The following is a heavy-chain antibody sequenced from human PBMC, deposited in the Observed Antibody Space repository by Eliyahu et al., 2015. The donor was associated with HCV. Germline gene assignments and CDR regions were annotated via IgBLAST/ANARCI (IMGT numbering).Heavy chain of an antibody. D-gene: IGHD6-13*01. CDR1: GFTFSSYD. J-gene: IGHJ4*02. CDR3: ARSGIAADGYFDY. V-gene: IGHV3-13*01. Sequence: EVQLVESGGGLVQPGGSLRLSCXASGFTFSSYDMHWVRQATGKGLEWVSAIGTAGDTYYPGSVKGRFTISRENAKNSLYLQMNSLRAGDTAVYYCARSGIAADGYFDYWGQGTLVTVSS. CDR2: IGTAGDT.